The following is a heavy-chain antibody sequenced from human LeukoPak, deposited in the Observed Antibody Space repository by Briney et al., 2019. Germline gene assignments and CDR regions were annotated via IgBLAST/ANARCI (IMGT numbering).Heavy chain of an antibody. Sequence: SETLSLTCTVSGGSISSYYWSWIRQPPGKGLEWIGYIYYSGSTNYNPSLKSRVTISVDTSKNQFSLKLSSVTAADTAVYYCARDHEGYYDFWSGPRTYYYYMDVWGKGTTVTVSS. CDR3: ARDHEGYYDFWSGPRTYYYYMDV. D-gene: IGHD3-3*01. CDR2: IYYSGST. V-gene: IGHV4-59*12. J-gene: IGHJ6*03. CDR1: GGSISSYY.